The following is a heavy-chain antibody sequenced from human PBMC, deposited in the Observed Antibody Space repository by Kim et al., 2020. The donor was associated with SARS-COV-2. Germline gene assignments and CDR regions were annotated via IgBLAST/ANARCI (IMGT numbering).Heavy chain of an antibody. CDR3: AKVRTNSYRDNPDY. V-gene: IGHV3-23*01. CDR1: GFTFSNYA. D-gene: IGHD4-4*01. Sequence: GGSLRLSCAASGFTFSNYAMAWVRRASGKGLEWLSAISDSGTSTFYTDSVQGRFTISRDNSMNTLSLQIKKMRASDTAVYYCAKVRTNSYRDNPDYWGPGTLVTVSS. CDR2: ISDSGTST. J-gene: IGHJ4*02.